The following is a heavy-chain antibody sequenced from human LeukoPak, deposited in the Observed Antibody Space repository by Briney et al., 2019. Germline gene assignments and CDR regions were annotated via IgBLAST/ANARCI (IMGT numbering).Heavy chain of an antibody. Sequence: GGSLRLSCAASGFTFSSYAMSWVRQAPGKGLEWVSAISGSGGSTYYADSVKGWFTISRDNSKNTLYLQMNSLRAEDTAVYYCAKAGNEDIVVVVAATEYYFDYWGQGTLVTVSS. CDR3: AKAGNEDIVVVVAATEYYFDY. D-gene: IGHD2-15*01. J-gene: IGHJ4*02. CDR2: ISGSGGST. CDR1: GFTFSSYA. V-gene: IGHV3-23*01.